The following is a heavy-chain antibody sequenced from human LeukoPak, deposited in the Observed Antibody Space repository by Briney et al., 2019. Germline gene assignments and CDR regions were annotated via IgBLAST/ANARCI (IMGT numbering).Heavy chain of an antibody. J-gene: IGHJ4*02. V-gene: IGHV3-30-3*01. D-gene: IGHD3-10*01. CDR2: ISYDGSNK. Sequence: PGGSLRLSCAASGFTFSSYAMHWVRQAPGKGLEWVAVISYDGSNKYYADSVKGRFTISRDNSKNTLYLQMNSLRAEDTAVYYCAATLWFGELFRHFDYWGQGTLVTVSS. CDR3: AATLWFGELFRHFDY. CDR1: GFTFSSYA.